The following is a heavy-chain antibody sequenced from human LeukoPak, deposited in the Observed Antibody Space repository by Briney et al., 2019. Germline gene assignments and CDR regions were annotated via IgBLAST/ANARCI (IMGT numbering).Heavy chain of an antibody. D-gene: IGHD6-13*01. J-gene: IGHJ6*02. V-gene: IGHV5-51*01. CDR1: GYIFGNYW. CDR2: IFPRDSDI. CDR3: ARHLSSSRFHGMDV. Sequence: GESLKISCKGSGYIFGNYWIGWVRQMPGKGLEWMAIIFPRDSDIRYSPSFQGQVTVSADKSISTAYLQWSSLKASDTAMYYCARHLSSSRFHGMDVWGQGTTVTVSS.